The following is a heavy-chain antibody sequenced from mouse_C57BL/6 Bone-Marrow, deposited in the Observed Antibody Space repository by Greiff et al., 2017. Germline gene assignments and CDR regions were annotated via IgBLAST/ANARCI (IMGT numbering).Heavy chain of an antibody. V-gene: IGHV5-2*01. CDR3: ARHSTTVAQNY. CDR2: INSDGGRT. Sequence: EVKVVESGGGLVQPGESLKLSCESNEYEFPSHDMSWVRKTPEKRLALVAAINSDGGRTYYPDTMERRFIISRDNTKKTLYLQMSSLRSEDTALYYCARHSTTVAQNYWGQGTTLTVSS. D-gene: IGHD1-1*01. CDR1: EYEFPSHD. J-gene: IGHJ2*01.